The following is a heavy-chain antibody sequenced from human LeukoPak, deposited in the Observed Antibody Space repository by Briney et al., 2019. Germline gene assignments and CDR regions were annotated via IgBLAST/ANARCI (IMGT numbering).Heavy chain of an antibody. V-gene: IGHV1-2*02. Sequence: ASVKVSCKASGYTFTGYYMHWVRQAPGQGLEWMGWINPNSSGTNYAQKFQGRVTMSRDTSISTAYMELSRLRSDDTAVYYCARVPTETTVVIPHWFDPWGQGTLVTVSS. CDR2: INPNSSGT. CDR3: ARVPTETTVVIPHWFDP. CDR1: GYTFTGYY. D-gene: IGHD4-23*01. J-gene: IGHJ5*02.